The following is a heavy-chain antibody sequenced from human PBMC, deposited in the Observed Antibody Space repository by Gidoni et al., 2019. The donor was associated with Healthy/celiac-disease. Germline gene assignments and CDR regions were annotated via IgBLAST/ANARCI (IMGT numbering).Heavy chain of an antibody. J-gene: IGHJ6*02. V-gene: IGHV3-23*01. D-gene: IGHD1-1*01. Sequence: EVQLLESGGGLVQPGGSLRLSCAASGFTFSSYAMSWVPQAPGKGLEWVSAISGSGGSTYYADSVKGRFTISRDNSKNTLYLQMNSLRAEDTAVYYCAKDQGNLLYYYYYGMDVWGQGTTVTVSS. CDR3: AKDQGNLLYYYYYGMDV. CDR1: GFTFSSYA. CDR2: ISGSGGST.